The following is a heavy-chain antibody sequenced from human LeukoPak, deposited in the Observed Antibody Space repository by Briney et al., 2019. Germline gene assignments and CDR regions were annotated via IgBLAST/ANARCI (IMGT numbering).Heavy chain of an antibody. Sequence: ASVKVSCKASGYTFTSYGISWVRQAPGQGLEWMGWTSAYNGNTNYAQKLQGRVTMTTDTSTSTAYMELRSLRSDDTAVYYCARDPEVVVPAATDAFDIWGQGTMVTVSS. J-gene: IGHJ3*02. CDR1: GYTFTSYG. CDR3: ARDPEVVVPAATDAFDI. V-gene: IGHV1-18*01. D-gene: IGHD2-2*01. CDR2: TSAYNGNT.